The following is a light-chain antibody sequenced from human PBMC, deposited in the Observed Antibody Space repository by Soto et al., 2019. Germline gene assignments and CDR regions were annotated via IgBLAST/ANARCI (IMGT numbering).Light chain of an antibody. CDR3: CSYAGSSTSVV. CDR2: EGS. Sequence: QSALTQPASVSGSPGQAITISCTGTSRDVGSYNLVSWYQQHPGKAPKLMIYEGSKRPSGVSNRFSGSKSGNTASLPISGLQAEDEADYYCCSYAGSSTSVVFGGGTKLTVL. J-gene: IGLJ2*01. CDR1: SRDVGSYNL. V-gene: IGLV2-23*01.